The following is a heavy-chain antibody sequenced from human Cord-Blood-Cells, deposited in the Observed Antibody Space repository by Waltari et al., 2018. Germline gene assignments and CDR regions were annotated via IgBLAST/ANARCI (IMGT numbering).Heavy chain of an antibody. J-gene: IGHJ4*02. CDR2: IAPSNTDT. Sequence: EVQLVQSGAEVKKPGESLKISCKGSGYSFTSYWIGWVRQMPGKGLEWMGSIAPSNTDTRNSPPFRGQVTISADKSISTAYLQWGSLKASDTAMYYCARSAEGDGSLDYWGQGTLVTVSS. CDR1: GYSFTSYW. V-gene: IGHV5-51*01. CDR3: ARSAEGDGSLDY. D-gene: IGHD2-21*01.